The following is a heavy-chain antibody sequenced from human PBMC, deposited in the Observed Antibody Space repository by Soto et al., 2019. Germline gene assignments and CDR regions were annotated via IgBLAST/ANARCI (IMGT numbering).Heavy chain of an antibody. D-gene: IGHD5-18*01. CDR1: GGSISSGDYY. J-gene: IGHJ5*02. Sequence: SETLSLTCTVSGGSISSGDYYWSWIRQPPGKGLEWIGYIYYSGSTYYNPSLKSRVTISVDTSKNQFSLKLSSVTAADTAVYYCARDRGYSYGYSYGTRWFDPWGQGTLVTVSS. CDR2: IYYSGST. V-gene: IGHV4-30-4*01. CDR3: ARDRGYSYGYSYGTRWFDP.